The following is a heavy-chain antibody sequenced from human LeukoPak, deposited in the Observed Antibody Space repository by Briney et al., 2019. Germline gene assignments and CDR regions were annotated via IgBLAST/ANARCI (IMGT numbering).Heavy chain of an antibody. D-gene: IGHD3-10*01. CDR3: ARSWRWFGAHDY. Sequence: SETLSLTCAVYGGSFSGYYWSWIRQPPGKGLEWIGEINHSGSTNYNPSLKSRVTISVDTSKNQFSLKLSSVTAADTAVYYCARSWRWFGAHDYWGQGTLVTVSS. CDR2: INHSGST. V-gene: IGHV4-34*01. CDR1: GGSFSGYY. J-gene: IGHJ4*02.